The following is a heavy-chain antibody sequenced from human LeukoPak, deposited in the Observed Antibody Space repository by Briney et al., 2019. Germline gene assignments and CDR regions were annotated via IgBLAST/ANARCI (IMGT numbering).Heavy chain of an antibody. V-gene: IGHV1-69*01. Sequence: SVKVSCKASGGTLSSYAISWVRQAPGQGLEWMGGIIPIFGTANYAQKFQGRVTITADESTSTAYMELSSLRSEDTAVYYCARGRQLERLYAFDIWGQGTMVTVSS. D-gene: IGHD1-1*01. CDR1: GGTLSSYA. CDR2: IIPIFGTA. CDR3: ARGRQLERLYAFDI. J-gene: IGHJ3*02.